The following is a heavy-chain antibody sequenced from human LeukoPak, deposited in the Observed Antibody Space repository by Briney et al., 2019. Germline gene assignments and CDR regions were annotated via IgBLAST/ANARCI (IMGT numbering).Heavy chain of an antibody. V-gene: IGHV3-23*01. Sequence: GGSLRLSCAASGFTFSSYGMSWVRQAPGKGLEWVSAIGGRDGSTYYADSVKGRFTISRDNSKNTLYVQMDSLRAEDTAVYYCAKGHYYGSGSLDYWGQGTLVTVSS. D-gene: IGHD3-10*01. CDR1: GFTFSSYG. J-gene: IGHJ4*02. CDR2: IGGRDGST. CDR3: AKGHYYGSGSLDY.